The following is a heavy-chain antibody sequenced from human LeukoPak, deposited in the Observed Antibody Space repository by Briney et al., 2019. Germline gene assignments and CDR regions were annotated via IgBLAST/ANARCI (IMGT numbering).Heavy chain of an antibody. CDR2: INTNTGNP. Sequence: GASVKVSCKASGYTFTNYPMTWVRQAPGQGLECMGWINTNTGNPTYAQGFTGRFLFSLDTSVGTTYLQIISLKTEDTAVYYCARGGYSRGQGSPFDYWGQGTLVTVSS. J-gene: IGHJ4*02. CDR3: ARGGYSRGQGSPFDY. D-gene: IGHD6-19*01. V-gene: IGHV7-4-1*02. CDR1: GYTFTNYP.